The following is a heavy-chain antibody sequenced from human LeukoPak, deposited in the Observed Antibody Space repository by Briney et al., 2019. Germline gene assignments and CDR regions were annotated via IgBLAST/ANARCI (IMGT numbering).Heavy chain of an antibody. CDR1: GGSISSGDYY. J-gene: IGHJ2*01. CDR3: ARDRVYYWYFDL. V-gene: IGHV4-30-4*01. Sequence: DPSETLSLTCTVSGGSISSGDYYWGWIRQPPGKGLEWIGYIYYSGSTYYNPSLKSRVSISVDTSKNQFSLKLSSVTAADTAVYYCARDRVYYWYFDLWGRGTLVTVSS. D-gene: IGHD6-13*01. CDR2: IYYSGST.